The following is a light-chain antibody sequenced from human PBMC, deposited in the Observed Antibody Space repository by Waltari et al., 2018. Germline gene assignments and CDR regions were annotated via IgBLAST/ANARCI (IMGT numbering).Light chain of an antibody. V-gene: IGLV1-40*01. CDR3: QSYDSSLSEGV. CDR1: SSNIGAGYD. Sequence: QSVLTQPPSVSGAPGQRVTISCPGSSSNIGAGYDVPWYQQLPGTAPKLLIYGNSNRPSGVPDRFSGSKSGTSASLAITGLQAEDEADYYCQSYDSSLSEGVFGTGTKVTVL. CDR2: GNS. J-gene: IGLJ1*01.